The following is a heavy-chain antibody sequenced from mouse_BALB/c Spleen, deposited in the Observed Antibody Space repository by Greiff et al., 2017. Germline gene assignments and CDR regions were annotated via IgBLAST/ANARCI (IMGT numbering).Heavy chain of an antibody. CDR2: ISSGGST. CDR1: GFTFSSYA. CDR3: ARGDYYGTRGFAY. Sequence: DVKVEESGGGLVKPGGSLKLSCAASGFTFSSYAMSWVRQTPEKRLEWVASISSGGSTYYPDSVKGRFTISRDNARNILYLQMSSLRSEDTAMYYCARGDYYGTRGFAYWGQGTLVTVSA. J-gene: IGHJ3*01. D-gene: IGHD2-1*01. V-gene: IGHV5-6-5*01.